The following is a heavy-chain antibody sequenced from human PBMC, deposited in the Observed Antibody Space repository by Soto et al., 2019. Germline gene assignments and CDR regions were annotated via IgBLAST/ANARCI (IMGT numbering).Heavy chain of an antibody. J-gene: IGHJ4*02. Sequence: QVQLMQSGAEVKKPGSSVMVSCKASGGTFSSYAISWVRQAHGQALEWMGGIIPIFGTANYAQKFQGRITITADEFTSTANMQLSGLRPEDTAIYYCGRLTDGADIPMLIVRPCDYWGQGTLVTVSS. CDR2: IIPIFGTA. CDR1: GGTFSSYA. CDR3: GRLTDGADIPMLIVRPCDY. V-gene: IGHV1-69*01. D-gene: IGHD2-2*02.